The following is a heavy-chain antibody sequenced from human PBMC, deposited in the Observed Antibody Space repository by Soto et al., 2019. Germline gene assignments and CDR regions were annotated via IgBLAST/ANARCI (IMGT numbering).Heavy chain of an antibody. Sequence: SGPTLVNPTQTLTLTCTFSGFSLSTSGMCVSWIRQPPGKALEWLALIDWDDDKYYSTSLKTRLTISEDTSKNQVVPTMTNMDPVDTATYYCARSGPAGYSSSWYPGGYYYYGMDVWGQGTTVTVSS. D-gene: IGHD6-13*01. CDR1: GFSLSTSGMC. J-gene: IGHJ6*02. V-gene: IGHV2-70*01. CDR2: IDWDDDK. CDR3: ARSGPAGYSSSWYPGGYYYYGMDV.